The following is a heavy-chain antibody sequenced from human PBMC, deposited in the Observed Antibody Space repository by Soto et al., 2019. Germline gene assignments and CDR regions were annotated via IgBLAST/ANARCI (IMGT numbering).Heavy chain of an antibody. J-gene: IGHJ4*02. CDR1: GFTFDDYA. D-gene: IGHD5-12*01. Sequence: SLRLSCTGSGFTFDDYAMSWFRQAPGKGLEWVGCIRSKPYGVTAEYAASVKGRSTISRDDSKSIAYLQMNSLTTEDTAVYYCARGIWEMATIRPENYWGQGTPVTVS. CDR2: IRSKPYGVTA. CDR3: ARGIWEMATIRPENY. V-gene: IGHV3-49*03.